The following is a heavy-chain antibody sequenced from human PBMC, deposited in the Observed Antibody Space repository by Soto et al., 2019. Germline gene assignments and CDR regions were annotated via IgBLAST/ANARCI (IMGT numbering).Heavy chain of an antibody. D-gene: IGHD3-10*01. J-gene: IGHJ6*02. V-gene: IGHV4-39*01. CDR2: IYYSGST. Sequence: SETLSLICTVSGGSISSSSYYWGWIRQPPGKGLEWIGSIYYSGSTYYNPSLKSRVTISVDTSKNQFSLKLSSVTAADTAVYYCARHFEFGYYYYGMDVWAQGTTVTGPS. CDR3: ARHFEFGYYYYGMDV. CDR1: GGSISSSSYY.